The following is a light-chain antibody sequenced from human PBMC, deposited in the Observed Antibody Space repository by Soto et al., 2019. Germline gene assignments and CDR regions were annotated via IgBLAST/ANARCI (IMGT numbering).Light chain of an antibody. V-gene: IGKV3-15*01. CDR1: QSVSSN. Sequence: EIVMTQSPATLSVSPGDRATLSCRASQSVSSNLAWYQQKPGQAPRLLIYGASPRATGIPARFSGSGSGTEFTLTISSLQSEDFAVYYCQQYNNWPLTFGQGTKLEIK. CDR2: GAS. J-gene: IGKJ2*01. CDR3: QQYNNWPLT.